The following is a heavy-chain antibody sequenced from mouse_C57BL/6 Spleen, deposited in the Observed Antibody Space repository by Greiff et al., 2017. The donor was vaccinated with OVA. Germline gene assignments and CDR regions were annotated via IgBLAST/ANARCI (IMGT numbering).Heavy chain of an antibody. V-gene: IGHV14-3*01. J-gene: IGHJ1*03. Sequence: VQLQQSVAELVRPGASVKLSCTASGFTIKNTYMHWVKQRPEQGLEWIGRIDPSNGITTYAPKFQGKATITADTSSTTAYLQLSSLTSEDTAIYYCAPDYDWYFDVWGTGTTVTVSS. CDR3: APDYDWYFDV. D-gene: IGHD2-4*01. CDR1: GFTIKNTY. CDR2: IDPSNGIT.